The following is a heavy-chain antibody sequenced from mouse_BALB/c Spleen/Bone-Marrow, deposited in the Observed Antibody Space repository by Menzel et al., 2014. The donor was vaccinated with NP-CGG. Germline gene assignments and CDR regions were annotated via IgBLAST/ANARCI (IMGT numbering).Heavy chain of an antibody. CDR1: GFDFGRYW. V-gene: IGHV4-2*02. Sequence: EVHLVESGGGLVQPGGSLNLACVASGFDFGRYWMSWARPAPGKGLEWIGEINPGSSTINYSPSLKDKFIISRDNAKNTLYLQMSKVRSEDTALYYCARLGYYGYHDNWGQGTTLTVSS. CDR2: INPGSSTI. J-gene: IGHJ2*01. D-gene: IGHD1-2*01. CDR3: ARLGYYGYHDN.